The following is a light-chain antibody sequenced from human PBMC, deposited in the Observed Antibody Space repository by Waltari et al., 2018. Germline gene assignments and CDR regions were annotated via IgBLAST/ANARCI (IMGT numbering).Light chain of an antibody. Sequence: QSVLTQPPSVSAAPGQRVTISCSGGSSNIGNNYVSWYRQFPRTAPKLLIYEDTERPSGIPGRFSGSKSGTSATLDITGLQAGDEADYYGGTWDSSLGGAVFGGGTHLTVL. J-gene: IGLJ7*01. V-gene: IGLV1-51*02. CDR2: EDT. CDR3: GTWDSSLGGAV. CDR1: SSNIGNNY.